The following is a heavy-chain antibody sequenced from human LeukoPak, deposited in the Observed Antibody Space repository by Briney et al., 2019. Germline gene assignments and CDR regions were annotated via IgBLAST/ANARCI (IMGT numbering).Heavy chain of an antibody. J-gene: IGHJ5*02. V-gene: IGHV5-51*01. CDR1: GYSFTSYW. CDR3: ARVPYCSGGSCLDNWFDP. Sequence: GESLKISCKGSGYSFTSYWIGWVRQMPGKGLEWMGIIYPGDSDTRYSPSFQGQVTISADKSISTAYLQWSGLKASDTAMYYCARVPYCSGGSCLDNWFDPWGQGTLVTVSS. CDR2: IYPGDSDT. D-gene: IGHD2-15*01.